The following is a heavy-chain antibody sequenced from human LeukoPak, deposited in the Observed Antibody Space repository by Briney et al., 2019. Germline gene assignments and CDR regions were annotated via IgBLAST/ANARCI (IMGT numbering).Heavy chain of an antibody. J-gene: IGHJ4*02. CDR3: ARDPGDIAVAGTDFDY. V-gene: IGHV1-46*01. Sequence: ASVKVSCKASGYTFTSYYMHWVRQAPGQGLEWMGIINPSGGSTSYAQKFQGRVTMTRDKSTSTVYMELSSLRSEDTAVYYCARDPGDIAVAGTDFDYWGQGTLVTVSS. D-gene: IGHD6-19*01. CDR2: INPSGGST. CDR1: GYTFTSYY.